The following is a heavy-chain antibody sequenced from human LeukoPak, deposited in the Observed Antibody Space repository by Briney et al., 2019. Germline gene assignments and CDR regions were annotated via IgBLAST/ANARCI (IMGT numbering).Heavy chain of an antibody. CDR2: IKSKKDGEIT. CDR1: GFTISNYA. CDR3: STGGGVLRFL. Sequence: GGSLRLSCAASGFTISNYAMSWVRQAPGKGLEWVGRIKSKKDGEITDYAAPVKGRFTISRDDSKDTLYLQMNSLKTEDTAVYYCSTGGGVLRFLGGQGTLVTVSS. V-gene: IGHV3-15*01. D-gene: IGHD3-3*01. J-gene: IGHJ4*02.